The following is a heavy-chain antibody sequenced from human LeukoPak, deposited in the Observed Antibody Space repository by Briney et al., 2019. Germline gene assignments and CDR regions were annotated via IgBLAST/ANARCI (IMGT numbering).Heavy chain of an antibody. V-gene: IGHV3-23*01. Sequence: GGSLRLSCAASGFTFSSYAMSWVRQAPGKGLEWVSAISGSGGSTYCADSVRGRFTICRDNSKNTLYLQLNSLRAEDTAVYYCAKDIEYYDSSGNFDYWGQGTLVTVSS. CDR2: ISGSGGST. D-gene: IGHD3-22*01. CDR3: AKDIEYYDSSGNFDY. J-gene: IGHJ4*02. CDR1: GFTFSSYA.